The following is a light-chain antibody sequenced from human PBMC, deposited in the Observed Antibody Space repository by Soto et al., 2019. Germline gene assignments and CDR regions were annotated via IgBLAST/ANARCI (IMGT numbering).Light chain of an antibody. CDR3: QHYGTSLT. Sequence: DIVLTQSPGTLSLSPGESVTLSCRASHSVSSSHLAWYQQKPGQAPRLFIYGSSRRASGIPDRFSGSGSGTDFTLTTSRLQPEDFAVYSWQHYGTSLTFGGGNKVEIK. J-gene: IGKJ4*01. CDR1: HSVSSSH. CDR2: GSS. V-gene: IGKV3-20*01.